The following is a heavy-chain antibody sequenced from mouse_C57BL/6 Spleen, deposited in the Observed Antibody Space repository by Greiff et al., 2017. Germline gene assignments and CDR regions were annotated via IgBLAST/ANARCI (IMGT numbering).Heavy chain of an antibody. CDR1: GFTFSSYA. D-gene: IGHD2-1*01. CDR2: ISDGGSYT. CDR3: ARDLLWQPWYFDV. J-gene: IGHJ1*03. Sequence: EVKLEESGGGLVKPGGSLKLSCAASGFTFSSYAMSWVRQTPEKRLEWVATISDGGSYTYYPDNVKGRFTISRDNAKNNLYLQMSHLKSEDTAMYYCARDLLWQPWYFDVWGTGTTVTVSS. V-gene: IGHV5-4*01.